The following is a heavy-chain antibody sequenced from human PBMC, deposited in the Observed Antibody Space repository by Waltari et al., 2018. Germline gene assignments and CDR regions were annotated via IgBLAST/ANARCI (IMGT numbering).Heavy chain of an antibody. V-gene: IGHV4-59*11. CDR1: GGSISSHY. CDR3: AKDDRYPDDVFGL. CDR2: IYYSGST. D-gene: IGHD2-2*02. J-gene: IGHJ3*01. Sequence: QVQLQESGPGLVKPSETLSLTCTVSGGSISSHYWSWIRQPPGKGLEWIGYIYYSGSTNYNPSLKSRVTISVDTSKNQFSLKLSSVTAADTALYYCAKDDRYPDDVFGLWGLGTMVTVSS.